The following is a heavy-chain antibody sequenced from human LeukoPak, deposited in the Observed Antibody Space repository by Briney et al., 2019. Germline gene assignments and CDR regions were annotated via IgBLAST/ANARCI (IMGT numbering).Heavy chain of an antibody. Sequence: SPTLSLTFAISGASVSINRAAWNWIRQSPSRGLEWLGRTYYRCKWFNDYGVSVKSRITINPDTSKNQFSLQPNSVTPEDTAVYYCANERFGELNAFDIWGQGTMVTVSS. J-gene: IGHJ3*02. CDR3: ANERFGELNAFDI. D-gene: IGHD3-10*01. V-gene: IGHV6-1*01. CDR2: TYYRCKWFN. CDR1: GASVSINRAA.